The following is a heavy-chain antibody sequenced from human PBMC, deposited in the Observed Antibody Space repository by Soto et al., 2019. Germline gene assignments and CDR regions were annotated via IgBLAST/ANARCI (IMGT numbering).Heavy chain of an antibody. CDR1: GFTFSSYG. D-gene: IGHD6-19*01. Sequence: QVQLVESGGGVVQPGRSLRLSCAASGFTFSSYGMHWVRQAPGKGLEWVAVISSDRSNEYYADSMKGRFTISRDNSKNTLYLQMNSLRADDTAVYYCANGAVAGTEYYVYWGQGTLVTVSS. J-gene: IGHJ4*02. CDR3: ANGAVAGTEYYVY. CDR2: ISSDRSNE. V-gene: IGHV3-30*18.